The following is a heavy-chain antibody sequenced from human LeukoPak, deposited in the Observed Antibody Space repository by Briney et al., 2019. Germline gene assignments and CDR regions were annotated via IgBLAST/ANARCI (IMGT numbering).Heavy chain of an antibody. D-gene: IGHD2-15*01. Sequence: GGSLRLSCAASGFTFSSYEMNWVRQAPGKGLEWVLYISSSGSTIYYADSVKGRFTISRDNAKNSLYLQMNSLRAEDTAVYYCARPLGVVAAYDYWGQGTLVTVSS. CDR3: ARPLGVVAAYDY. V-gene: IGHV3-48*03. CDR1: GFTFSSYE. J-gene: IGHJ4*02. CDR2: ISSSGSTI.